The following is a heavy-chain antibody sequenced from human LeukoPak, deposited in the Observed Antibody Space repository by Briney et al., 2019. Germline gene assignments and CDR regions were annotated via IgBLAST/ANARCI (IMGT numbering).Heavy chain of an antibody. CDR2: ISSSSSYI. CDR3: ARDRTTVTXFDY. Sequence: RLSXAASRFTFXXXTMNWXXXXPXXGXEWXSSISSSSSYIYYADSVKGRFTISRDNAKNSMYLQMNTLRAEDTAVYYCARDRTTVTXFDYWGQGXXXXVSS. J-gene: IGHJ4*02. V-gene: IGHV3-21*01. D-gene: IGHD4-11*01. CDR1: RFTFXXXT.